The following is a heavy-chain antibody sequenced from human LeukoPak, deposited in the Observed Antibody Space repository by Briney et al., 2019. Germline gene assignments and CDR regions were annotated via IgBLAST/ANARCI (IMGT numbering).Heavy chain of an antibody. Sequence: AESLTLSCAASGFTFSSYSMNWVRQAPGKGLEWVSSISSSSSYIYYADSVKGRFTLSRDNAKNSLYLQMNSLRAEDTAVYYCARDSEKWELLNYFDYWGQGTLVTVSS. CDR1: GFTFSSYS. D-gene: IGHD1-26*01. CDR3: ARDSEKWELLNYFDY. V-gene: IGHV3-21*01. CDR2: ISSSSSYI. J-gene: IGHJ4*02.